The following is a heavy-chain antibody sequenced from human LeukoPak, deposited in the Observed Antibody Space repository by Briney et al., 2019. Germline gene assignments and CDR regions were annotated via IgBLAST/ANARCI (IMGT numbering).Heavy chain of an antibody. D-gene: IGHD3-22*01. V-gene: IGHV4-39*07. CDR1: GGSISSSSCY. Sequence: SETLSLTCTVSGGSISSSSCYWGWIRQPPGKGLEWIGSIYYSGSTYYNPSLKSRVTISVDTSKNQFSLKLSSVTAADTAVYYCARERHYYDSRYFDYWGQGTLVTVSS. CDR3: ARERHYYDSRYFDY. J-gene: IGHJ4*02. CDR2: IYYSGST.